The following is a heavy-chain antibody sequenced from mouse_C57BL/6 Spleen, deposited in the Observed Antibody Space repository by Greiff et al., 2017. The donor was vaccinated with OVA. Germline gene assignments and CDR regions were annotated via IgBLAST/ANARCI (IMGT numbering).Heavy chain of an antibody. D-gene: IGHD1-1*01. J-gene: IGHJ4*01. CDR3: ARRNYYGGVFYAMDY. CDR1: GYTFTSYW. Sequence: VQLQQPGAELVMPGASVKLSCKASGYTFTSYWMHWVKQRPGQGLEWIGEIDPSDSYTNYNQKFKGKSTLTVDKSSSTAYMQLSSLTSEDSAVYYCARRNYYGGVFYAMDYWGQGTSVTVSS. V-gene: IGHV1-69*01. CDR2: IDPSDSYT.